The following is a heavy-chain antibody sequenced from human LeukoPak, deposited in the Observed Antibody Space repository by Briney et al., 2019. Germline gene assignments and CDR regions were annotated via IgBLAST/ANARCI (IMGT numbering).Heavy chain of an antibody. D-gene: IGHD2-2*02. CDR2: INPNSGGT. J-gene: IGHJ5*02. V-gene: IGHV1-2*02. CDR3: ARVGFVVPAAIREGSPKNWFDP. CDR1: GYTFTGYY. Sequence: PEASVKVSCKASGYTFTGYYMHWVRQAPGQGLEWMGWINPNSGGTNYAQKFQGRVTMTRDTSISTAYMELSRLRSDDTAVYYCARVGFVVPAAIREGSPKNWFDPWGQGTLVTVSS.